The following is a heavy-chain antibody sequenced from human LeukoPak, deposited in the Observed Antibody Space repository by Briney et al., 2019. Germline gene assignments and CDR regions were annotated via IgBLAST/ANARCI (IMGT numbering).Heavy chain of an antibody. CDR1: EFTFSSHA. V-gene: IGHV3-23*01. J-gene: IGHJ4*02. CDR2: LYARGTNT. CDR3: AKRGFMTGIDY. D-gene: IGHD3-9*01. Sequence: GGSLGLSCAASEFTFSSHAMSWVRQAPGKRLEWVSALYARGTNTYYSDSVKGRFTISRDNSKNTLYLQMDNLRAEDTAVYYCAKRGFMTGIDYWGQGTLVTVSS.